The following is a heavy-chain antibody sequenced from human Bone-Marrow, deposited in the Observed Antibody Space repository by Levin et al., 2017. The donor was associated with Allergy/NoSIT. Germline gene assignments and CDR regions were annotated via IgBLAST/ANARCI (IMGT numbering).Heavy chain of an antibody. CDR1: GGTFSTFA. V-gene: IGHV1-69*01. J-gene: IGHJ3*01. CDR3: ARDYRSTVGAIPYAFDL. D-gene: IGHD1-26*01. CDR2: IIPIFGST. Sequence: KISCKASGGTFSTFAINWVRQAPGQGLEWMGGIIPIFGSTNYAQKFQGRVTITADESTSTAYMELSSLRSGDTAVYYCARDYRSTVGAIPYAFDLWCQGTLVTVSS.